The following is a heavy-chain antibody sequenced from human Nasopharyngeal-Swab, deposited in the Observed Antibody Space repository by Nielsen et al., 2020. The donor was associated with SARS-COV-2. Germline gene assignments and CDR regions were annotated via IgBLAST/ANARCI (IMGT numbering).Heavy chain of an antibody. Sequence: GGSLRLSCVASGFTFRSHAMSWVRQAPGKGLEWVSGISFGGVSTYYADSVKGRFTISRDNSKNTLFLQMNSLRAEDTALYYCAKVGGGVGYWGQGTLVTVSS. CDR3: AKVGGGVGY. CDR2: ISFGGVST. V-gene: IGHV3-23*01. J-gene: IGHJ4*02. CDR1: GFTFRSHA. D-gene: IGHD3-16*01.